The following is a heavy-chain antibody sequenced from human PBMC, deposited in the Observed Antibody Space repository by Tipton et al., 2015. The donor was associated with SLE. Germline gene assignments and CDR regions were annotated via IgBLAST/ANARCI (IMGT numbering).Heavy chain of an antibody. CDR3: AKENDSSGWYFDY. J-gene: IGHJ4*02. Sequence: SLRLSCAASGFTFSSSAMTWVRQAPGKGLEWVSGITYSGGSTYYADFVKGRFTISRDNSKNTLYLQMSSLRAEDTAIYYCAKENDSSGWYFDYWGQGTLVTVSS. V-gene: IGHV3-23*01. CDR1: GFTFSSSA. CDR2: ITYSGGST. D-gene: IGHD6-19*01.